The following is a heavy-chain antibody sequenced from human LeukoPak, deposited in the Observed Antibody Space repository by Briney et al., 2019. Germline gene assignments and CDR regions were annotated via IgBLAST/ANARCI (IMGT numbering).Heavy chain of an antibody. CDR2: VDYSGDT. CDR3: VREVNHYGLRRNSFDP. V-gene: IGHV4-39*07. CDR1: GGSVSSNDYF. D-gene: IGHD3/OR15-3a*01. J-gene: IGHJ5*02. Sequence: SETLSLTCTVSGGSVSSNDYFWGWIRQSAAKGLEWIGSVDYSGDTYYNPSLKSRLTISIDTSRNQFSLRLSSVTAAGADTAVYYCVREVNHYGLRRNSFDPWGQGLKVTVSS.